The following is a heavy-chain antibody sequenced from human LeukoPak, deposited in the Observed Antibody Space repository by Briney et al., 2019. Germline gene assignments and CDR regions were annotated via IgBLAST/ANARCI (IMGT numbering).Heavy chain of an antibody. V-gene: IGHV4-34*01. CDR3: ARHRRYCSSTSCYAFDI. Sequence: PSETLSLTCAVYGGSFSGYYWTWIRQPPGKGLEWIGEINHSGSTNYNPSLKSRVTISVDTSKNQFSLKLSSVTAADTAVYYCARHRRYCSSTSCYAFDIWGQGTMVTVSS. CDR2: INHSGST. CDR1: GGSFSGYY. J-gene: IGHJ3*02. D-gene: IGHD2-2*01.